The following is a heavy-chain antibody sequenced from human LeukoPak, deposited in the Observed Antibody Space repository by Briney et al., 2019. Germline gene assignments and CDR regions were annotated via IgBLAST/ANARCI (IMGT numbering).Heavy chain of an antibody. J-gene: IGHJ4*02. CDR2: IYYSGST. D-gene: IGHD2-21*02. CDR3: ARETIVVVTAILDY. Sequence: SETLSLTCTASGGSISSSSYYWGWIRQPPGKGLEWIGSIYYSGSTYYNPSLKSRVTISVDTSKNQFSLKLSSVTAADTAVYYCARETIVVVTAILDYWGQGTLVTVSS. V-gene: IGHV4-39*07. CDR1: GGSISSSSYY.